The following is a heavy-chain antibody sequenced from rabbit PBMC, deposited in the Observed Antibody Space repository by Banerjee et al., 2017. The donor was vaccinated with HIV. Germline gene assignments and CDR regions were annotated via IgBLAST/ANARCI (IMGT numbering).Heavy chain of an antibody. CDR3: ARSSGYGSNGHAYGWNL. Sequence: QQQLAESGGALVPPEGSLTLTCTASGFDFSSGSYMCWVLPTPGKGLEWIGCGNIGSGSTDYASWVNGRFTISKTSSTTVTLQMTSLTAADTATYFCARSSGYGSNGHAYGWNLRGQGTLVTVS. V-gene: IGHV1S45*01. CDR1: GFDFSSGSY. D-gene: IGHD1-1*01. J-gene: IGHJ4*01. CDR2: GNIGSGST.